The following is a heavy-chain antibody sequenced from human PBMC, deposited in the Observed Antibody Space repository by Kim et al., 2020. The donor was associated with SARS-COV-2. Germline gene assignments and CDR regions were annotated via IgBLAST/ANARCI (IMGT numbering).Heavy chain of an antibody. V-gene: IGHV3-72*01. Sequence: GGSLRLSCAVSGFTFSDHYMDWVRQAPGKGLEWVGRTRNKANSYTTEYAASVKGRFTISRDDSKNSLYLQMNSLKTEDTAVYYCARRPYGAYWYFDVWGRGALVTVSS. CDR2: TRNKANSYTT. J-gene: IGHJ2*01. D-gene: IGHD4-17*01. CDR1: GFTFSDHY. CDR3: ARRPYGAYWYFDV.